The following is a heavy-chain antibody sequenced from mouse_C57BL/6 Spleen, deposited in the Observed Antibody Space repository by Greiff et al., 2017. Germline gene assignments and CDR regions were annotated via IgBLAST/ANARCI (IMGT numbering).Heavy chain of an antibody. CDR1: GFTFSSYT. Sequence: EVKLQESGGGLVKPGGSLKLSCAASGFTFSSYTMSWVRQTPEKRLEWVATISGGGGNTYYPDSVQGRFTISRDNAKNALYLQMSSLRSEDTALYYCARRPYGSSYKGYFDVWGTGTTVTVSS. CDR2: ISGGGGNT. D-gene: IGHD1-1*01. V-gene: IGHV5-9*01. CDR3: ARRPYGSSYKGYFDV. J-gene: IGHJ1*03.